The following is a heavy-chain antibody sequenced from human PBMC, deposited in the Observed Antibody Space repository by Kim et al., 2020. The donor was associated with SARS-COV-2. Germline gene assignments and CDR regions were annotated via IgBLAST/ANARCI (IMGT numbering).Heavy chain of an antibody. D-gene: IGHD3-22*01. CDR3: AREGYYGFDI. CDR2: RNT. J-gene: IGHJ3*02. Sequence: RNTYYADAVKGRLTTTRDNAKNTLFLQMNSLRAEDTALYYCAREGYYGFDIWGQGTLVTVSS. V-gene: IGHV3-30*01.